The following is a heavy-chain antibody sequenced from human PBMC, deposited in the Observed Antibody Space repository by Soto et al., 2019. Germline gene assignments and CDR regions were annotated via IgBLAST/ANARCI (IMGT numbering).Heavy chain of an antibody. D-gene: IGHD2-21*01. Sequence: EVQVLESGGGLVPPGGSLRLSCEGSGFTVSSHAMTWIRQAPGKGPEWVSAFTGDGGTYYADSVKGRFAMSRDSSENTLYLQMTRLRDEDTAAYYCAPVVSCGAGGCQHDAFATRGQGTMVTVAS. J-gene: IGHJ3*02. CDR1: GFTVSSHA. CDR2: FTGDGGT. V-gene: IGHV3-23*01. CDR3: APVVSCGAGGCQHDAFAT.